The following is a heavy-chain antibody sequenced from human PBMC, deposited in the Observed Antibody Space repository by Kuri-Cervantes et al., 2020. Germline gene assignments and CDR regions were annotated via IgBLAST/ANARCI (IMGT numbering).Heavy chain of an antibody. J-gene: IGHJ6*03. CDR1: GYTFTSHY. CDR2: INPSGGNT. Sequence: ASVKVSCKASGYTFTSHYMHWVRQAPGQGLEWMGFINPSGGNTRYAQKFQGRVTITADESTSTAYMELSSLRSEDTAVYYCAAGFWSGYSYYYYYMDVWGKGTTVTVSS. D-gene: IGHD3-3*01. V-gene: IGHV1-46*01. CDR3: AAGFWSGYSYYYYYMDV.